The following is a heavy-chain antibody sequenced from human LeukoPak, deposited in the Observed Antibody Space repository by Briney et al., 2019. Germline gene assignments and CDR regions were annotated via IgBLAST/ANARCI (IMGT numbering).Heavy chain of an antibody. J-gene: IGHJ5*02. CDR2: IYYSGST. D-gene: IGHD2-2*01. CDR3: AREVDAAAAYNWFDP. V-gene: IGHV4-39*07. Sequence: SETLSLTCTVSGGSIAGSSYYWVWIRQPPGNGLEWIGTIYYSGSTYYNPSLKSRVTISVDTSKNQFSLRLSSVTAADTAVYYCAREVDAAAAYNWFDPWGQGTLVTVSS. CDR1: GGSIAGSSYY.